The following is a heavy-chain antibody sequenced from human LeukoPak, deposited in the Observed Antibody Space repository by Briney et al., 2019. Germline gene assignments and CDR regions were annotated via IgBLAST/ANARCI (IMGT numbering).Heavy chain of an antibody. CDR2: LYYSGSA. V-gene: IGHV4-59*01. D-gene: IGHD3-10*01. J-gene: IGHJ3*02. CDR1: GGSISSYY. Sequence: PSETLSLTCSVSGGSISSYYWSWIRQPPGKGLEWIGYLYYSGSANSNPSLKSRVTMSVDTSKNQFSLKLRSVTAADTAVYYCARGGSGISNAFDIWGQGTMVTVSS. CDR3: ARGGSGISNAFDI.